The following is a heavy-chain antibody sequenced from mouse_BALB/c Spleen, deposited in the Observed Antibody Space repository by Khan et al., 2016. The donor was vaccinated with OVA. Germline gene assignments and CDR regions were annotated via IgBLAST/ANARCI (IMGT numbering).Heavy chain of an antibody. V-gene: IGHV2-6-5*01. D-gene: IGHD2-10*02. J-gene: IGHJ4*01. Sequence: QVQLKESGPGLVAPSQNLSITCTVSGFSLTDYGVSWIRQPPGKGLEWLGVIWGGGTTYYNSALKSRLFISKDNSKSQVFLKMNSLQTDDTAMYSRAKGVWSYYFALDYWGQGTSVTVSS. CDR2: IWGGGTT. CDR3: AKGVWSYYFALDY. CDR1: GFSLTDYG.